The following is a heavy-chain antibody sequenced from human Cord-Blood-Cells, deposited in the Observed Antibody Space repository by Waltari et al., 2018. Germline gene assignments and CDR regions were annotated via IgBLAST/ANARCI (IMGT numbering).Heavy chain of an antibody. J-gene: IGHJ4*02. CDR1: GGTFSSYA. Sequence: QVQLVQSGAEVKKPGSSVKVSCKASGGTFSSYAISWVRPAPGQGLEWMGGIIPILGIANYAQKFQGRVTITADKSTSTAYMELSSLRSEDTAVYYCARDKGHCSGGSCYYDYWGQGTLVTVSS. V-gene: IGHV1-69*10. CDR2: IIPILGIA. D-gene: IGHD2-15*01. CDR3: ARDKGHCSGGSCYYDY.